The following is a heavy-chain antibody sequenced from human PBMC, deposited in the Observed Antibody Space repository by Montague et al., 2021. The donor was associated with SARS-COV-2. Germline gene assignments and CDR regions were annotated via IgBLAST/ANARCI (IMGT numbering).Heavy chain of an antibody. CDR2: ISSSSSYT. CDR1: GFTFSDYY. CDR3: VSHIAAAGIDY. J-gene: IGHJ4*02. V-gene: IGHV3-11*06. Sequence: SLSLSCAASGFTFSDYYTSWIRQAPGKGLEWVSYISSSSSYTNYADSVKGRFTISRDNAKNSLYLQMNSLRAEDTAVYYCVSHIAAAGIDYWGQGTLVTVSS. D-gene: IGHD6-13*01.